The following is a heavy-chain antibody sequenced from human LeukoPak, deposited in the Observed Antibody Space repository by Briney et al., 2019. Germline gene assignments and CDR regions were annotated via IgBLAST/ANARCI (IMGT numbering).Heavy chain of an antibody. CDR2: INHSGST. CDR3: ARGRWLRSSFDY. J-gene: IGHJ4*02. Sequence: SETLSLTCTVSGGSINSSYWSWIRQPPGKGLEWIGEINHSGSTNYNPSLKSRVTISVDTSKNQFSLKLSSVTAADTAVYYCARGRWLRSSFDYWGQGTLVTVSS. CDR1: GGSINSSY. D-gene: IGHD5-12*01. V-gene: IGHV4-34*01.